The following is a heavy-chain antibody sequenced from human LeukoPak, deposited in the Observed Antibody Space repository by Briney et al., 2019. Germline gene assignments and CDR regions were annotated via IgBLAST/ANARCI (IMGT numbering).Heavy chain of an antibody. D-gene: IGHD6-13*01. Sequence: ASVKVSCKASGYTFTSYAMHWVRQAPGQRLEWMGWINAGNGSTKYSQKFQGRVTMTRNTSISTAYMELSSLRSEDTAVYYCARGAIAAAARDNWFDPWGQGTLVTVSS. V-gene: IGHV1-3*01. CDR3: ARGAIAAAARDNWFDP. CDR2: INAGNGST. CDR1: GYTFTSYA. J-gene: IGHJ5*02.